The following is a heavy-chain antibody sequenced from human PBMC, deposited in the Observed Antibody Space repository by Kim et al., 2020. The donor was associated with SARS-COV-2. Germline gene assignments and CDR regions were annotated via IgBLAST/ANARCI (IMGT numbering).Heavy chain of an antibody. D-gene: IGHD2-2*02. J-gene: IGHJ3*02. V-gene: IGHV4-39*01. CDR3: ARHLYVVVVPAAIIAFDI. Sequence: KSRVTISVDTSKNQFSLKLSSVTAADTAVYYCARHLYVVVVPAAIIAFDIWGQGTMVTVSS.